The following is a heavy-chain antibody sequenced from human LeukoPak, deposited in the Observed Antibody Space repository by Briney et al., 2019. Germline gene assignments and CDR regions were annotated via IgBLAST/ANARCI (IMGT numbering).Heavy chain of an antibody. J-gene: IGHJ4*02. D-gene: IGHD3-10*01. CDR2: ISGSGGST. V-gene: IGHV3-23*01. CDR3: AKDRGYYGSGSYPFHY. Sequence: GGSLRLSCAASGFTFSSYAMSWVRQAPGKGLEWVSAISGSGGSTYYADSVKGRFTISRDNSKNTLYLQMNSLRAEDTAVYYCAKDRGYYGSGSYPFHYWGQGTPVTVSS. CDR1: GFTFSSYA.